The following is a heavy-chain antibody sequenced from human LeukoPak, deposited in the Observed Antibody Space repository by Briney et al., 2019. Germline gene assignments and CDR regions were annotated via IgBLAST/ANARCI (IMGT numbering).Heavy chain of an antibody. CDR3: AKGATPFDYGGNSVY. CDR2: ITGSDSST. CDR1: GFPFSTYA. Sequence: GGSLRLSCAASGFPFSTYAMSWVRQAPGKGLEWVSGITGSDSSTYYADSVRGRFTISRDNSKNTLYPQMNSLRADDTAVYYCAKGATPFDYGGNSVYWGQGTLVTVSS. J-gene: IGHJ4*02. V-gene: IGHV3-23*01. D-gene: IGHD4-23*01.